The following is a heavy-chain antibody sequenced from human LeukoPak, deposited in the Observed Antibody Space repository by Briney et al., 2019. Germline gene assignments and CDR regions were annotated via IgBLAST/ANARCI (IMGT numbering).Heavy chain of an antibody. CDR3: ARRGDGYNPFDY. D-gene: IGHD5-24*01. Sequence: PSETLSLTCSVSGGFISSYYWSWIRQPPGKGLKWIGYIYYSGSTNYNPSLKSRVTISVDTSKNQFSLKLSSVTAADTAVYYCARRGDGYNPFDYWAREPWSPSPQ. CDR2: IYYSGST. V-gene: IGHV4-59*08. J-gene: IGHJ4*02. CDR1: GGFISSYY.